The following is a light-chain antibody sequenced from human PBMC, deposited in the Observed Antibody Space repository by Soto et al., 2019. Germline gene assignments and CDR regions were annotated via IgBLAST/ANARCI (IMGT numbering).Light chain of an antibody. CDR1: QSISRW. CDR2: DAS. Sequence: DIQMTQSPSTLSASVGDRVTITCRASQSISRWLAWYQQKSGEAPKFLIYDASSLESGVPSRFSGSGSGTDFTLTISRLEPEDFAVYYCRQYGTSLGFPVGGGTKVDIK. J-gene: IGKJ4*01. V-gene: IGKV1-5*01. CDR3: RQYGTSLGFP.